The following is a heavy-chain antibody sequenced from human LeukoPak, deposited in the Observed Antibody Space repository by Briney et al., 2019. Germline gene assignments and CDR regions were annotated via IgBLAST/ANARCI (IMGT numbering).Heavy chain of an antibody. D-gene: IGHD3-16*01. V-gene: IGHV3-23*01. CDR3: ATSNPHYF. J-gene: IGHJ4*02. Sequence: GGSLRLSCAASGFTFSDYDLSWVRQAPGMGLEWVSTISGSGDRTYYADSVRGRFTTSRDNSKNTLYVQMNSLRAEDTAVYYCATSNPHYFWGQGTLVTVSS. CDR1: GFTFSDYD. CDR2: ISGSGDRT.